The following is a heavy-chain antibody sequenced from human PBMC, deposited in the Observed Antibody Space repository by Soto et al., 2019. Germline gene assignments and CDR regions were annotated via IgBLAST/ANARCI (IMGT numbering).Heavy chain of an antibody. CDR1: GFTFSSYG. J-gene: IGHJ6*02. D-gene: IGHD6-19*01. Sequence: QVQLVESGGGVVQPGRSLRLSCAASGFTFSSYGMQWVRQAPGKGLEWVAVIWYDGSNKYYADSVKGRFTISRDNSKNTLYLQMNSLRAEDTAVYYCARGIAVAGTKYYYYGMDVWGQGTTVTVSS. V-gene: IGHV3-33*01. CDR3: ARGIAVAGTKYYYYGMDV. CDR2: IWYDGSNK.